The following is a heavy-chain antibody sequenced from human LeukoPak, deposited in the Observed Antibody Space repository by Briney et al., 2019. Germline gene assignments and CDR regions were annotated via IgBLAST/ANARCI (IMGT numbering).Heavy chain of an antibody. D-gene: IGHD2-8*01. CDR1: ALSFRSNG. Sequence: PGGSLRLSCAAAALSFRSNGMSWDRPAPGKGRGWGSGTVGSGEKTYYTESVKGRCTISRDNSKNTLYLQKNSLRVEDTAVYYCAKCWTSDGVCLNFDHWGQGALVTVSS. V-gene: IGHV3-23*01. CDR2: TVGSGEKT. CDR3: AKCWTSDGVCLNFDH. J-gene: IGHJ4*02.